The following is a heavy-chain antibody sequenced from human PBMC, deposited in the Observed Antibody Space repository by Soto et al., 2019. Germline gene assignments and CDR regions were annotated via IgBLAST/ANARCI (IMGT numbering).Heavy chain of an antibody. D-gene: IGHD6-19*01. Sequence: EVQLVQSGAEVKKPGESLKISCKGSGYSFTSYWIGWVRQMPGKGLEWMGIIYPGDSDTRYSPSFQGQVTISADKSISTAYLQWSSLKASDTAMYYCARSWLAAPSLRDAFDIWGQGTMVTVSS. J-gene: IGHJ3*02. V-gene: IGHV5-51*01. CDR3: ARSWLAAPSLRDAFDI. CDR1: GYSFTSYW. CDR2: IYPGDSDT.